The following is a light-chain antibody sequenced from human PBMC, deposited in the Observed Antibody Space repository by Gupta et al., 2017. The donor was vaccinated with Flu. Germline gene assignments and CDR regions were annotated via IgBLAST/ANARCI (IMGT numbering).Light chain of an antibody. Sequence: DIQLTPSPSFLSASVGDRVTIPCRASQGISSYLAWYQQKPGKAPKLLIYAASTLQSGVPSRFSGSGSGTEFTLTISSLQPEDFATYYCQQLNSYLPLTFGGGTKVEIK. CDR2: AAS. J-gene: IGKJ4*01. CDR3: QQLNSYLPLT. CDR1: QGISSY. V-gene: IGKV1-9*01.